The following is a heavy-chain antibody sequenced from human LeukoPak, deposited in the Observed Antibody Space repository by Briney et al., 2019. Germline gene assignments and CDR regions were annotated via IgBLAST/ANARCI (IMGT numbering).Heavy chain of an antibody. CDR2: IYYSGST. V-gene: IGHV4-39*07. Sequence: SETLSLTCAVSGGSISSSSYYWGWIRQPPGKGLEWIGSIYYSGSTYYNPSLKSRVTISVDTSKNQFSLKLSSVTAADTAVYYCARGGIDYGDGYFDYWGQGTLVTVSS. CDR3: ARGGIDYGDGYFDY. CDR1: GGSISSSSYY. J-gene: IGHJ4*02. D-gene: IGHD4-17*01.